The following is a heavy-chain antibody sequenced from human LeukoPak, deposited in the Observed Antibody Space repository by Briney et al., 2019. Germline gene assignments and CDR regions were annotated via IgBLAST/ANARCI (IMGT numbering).Heavy chain of an antibody. CDR3: ARTDPYCGGDCYSGWFDP. CDR2: IKEDGSEK. CDR1: GFTFSSYW. V-gene: IGHV3-7*01. D-gene: IGHD2-21*02. Sequence: PGGSLRLSCAASGFTFSSYWMSWVRQAPGKGLEWVANIKEDGSEKYYVDSVKGRFTISRDNAKNSLYLQMNSLRAEDTAVYYCARTDPYCGGDCYSGWFDPWGQGTLVTVSP. J-gene: IGHJ5*02.